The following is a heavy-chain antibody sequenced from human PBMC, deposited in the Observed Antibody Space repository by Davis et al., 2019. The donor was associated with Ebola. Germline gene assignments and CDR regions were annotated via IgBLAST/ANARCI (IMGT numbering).Heavy chain of an antibody. D-gene: IGHD2-2*01. CDR1: GYTFTSYA. CDR3: SRRGYCISTSCYADYYYGMDV. Sequence: ASVKVSCKASGYTFTSYAMNWVRQAPGQGLEWVGWINTNTGNPTYAQGFTGRFVFSLDTSVSTAYLQISSLKAEDTAVYYCSRRGYCISTSCYADYYYGMDVWGQGTTVTVSS. CDR2: INTNTGNP. J-gene: IGHJ6*02. V-gene: IGHV7-4-1*02.